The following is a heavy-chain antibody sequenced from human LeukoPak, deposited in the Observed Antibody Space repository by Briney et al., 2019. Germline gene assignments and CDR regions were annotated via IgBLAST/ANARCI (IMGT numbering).Heavy chain of an antibody. CDR3: ARTPWIQLWLPDYFDY. V-gene: IGHV1-18*01. CDR2: ISAYNGNT. Sequence: ASVKVSCKASGGTFSSYAISWVRQAPGQGLEWMGWISAYNGNTNYAQKLQGRVTMTTDTSTSTAYMELRSLRSDDTAVYYCARTPWIQLWLPDYFDYWGQGTLVTVSS. J-gene: IGHJ4*02. CDR1: GGTFSSYA. D-gene: IGHD5-18*01.